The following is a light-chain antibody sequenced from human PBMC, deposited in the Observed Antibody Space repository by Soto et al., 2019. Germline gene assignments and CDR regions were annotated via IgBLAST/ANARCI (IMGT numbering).Light chain of an antibody. CDR2: SNN. CDR1: ISNIVSNT. CDR3: AAWDDSVNGYV. Sequence: QSVLSQQPSASWARGPRVTMSSSGSISNIVSNTVHWYQQLPGTAPKLLIYSNNNLPSGVPDRFSGSKSGTSASLEISGLKSEDEADYYCAAWDDSVNGYVFGTGTKVPVL. J-gene: IGLJ1*01. V-gene: IGLV1-44*01.